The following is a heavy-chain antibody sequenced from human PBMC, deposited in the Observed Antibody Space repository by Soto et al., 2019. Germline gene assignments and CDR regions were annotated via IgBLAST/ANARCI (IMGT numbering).Heavy chain of an antibody. V-gene: IGHV3-66*01. CDR3: AKRTYCPSTNCFDY. D-gene: IGHD2-2*01. J-gene: IGHJ4*01. CDR1: GFTVRSSY. CDR2: IYSDDYT. Sequence: GGSLRLSCAASGFTVRSSYMSWVRQVPGKGLEWVSIIYSDDYTYYAASVKGRFTISRDNSRNTLYLQMSSLRAEDTAVYYCAKRTYCPSTNCFDYWGQGTLVTVS.